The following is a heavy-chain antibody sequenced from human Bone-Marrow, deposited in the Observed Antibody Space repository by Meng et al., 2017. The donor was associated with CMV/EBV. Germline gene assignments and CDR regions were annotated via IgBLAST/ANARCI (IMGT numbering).Heavy chain of an antibody. J-gene: IGHJ6*02. V-gene: IGHV1-69*05. Sequence: SVKVSCKASGGTLDSNAISWVRQAPGQGLEWMGGIIPILGTANYAQRFQGRVTITTDESTSTVYMELSSLRSEDTAVYYCATDRGKVGLRIYSYYGMDVWGQGTTVT. CDR1: GGTLDSNA. CDR2: IIPILGTA. D-gene: IGHD1-26*01. CDR3: ATDRGKVGLRIYSYYGMDV.